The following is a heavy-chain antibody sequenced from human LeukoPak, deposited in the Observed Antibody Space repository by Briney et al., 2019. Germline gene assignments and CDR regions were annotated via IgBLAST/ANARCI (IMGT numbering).Heavy chain of an antibody. D-gene: IGHD6-19*01. CDR3: ARWDDSAWAFGN. CDR2: IYHSGST. Sequence: SQTLSLTCAVSGGSISSGGYSWSWIRQPPGKGLEWIGYIYHSGSTYYNPSLKSRVTISVDTSKNQLSLRLTSVTAADTAVYYCARWDDSAWAFGNWGPGTLVTVSS. V-gene: IGHV4-30-2*01. CDR1: GGSISSGGYS. J-gene: IGHJ4*02.